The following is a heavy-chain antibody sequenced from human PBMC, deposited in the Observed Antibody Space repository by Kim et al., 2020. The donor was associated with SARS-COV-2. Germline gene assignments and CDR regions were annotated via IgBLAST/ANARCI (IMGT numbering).Heavy chain of an antibody. CDR3: ARDGIRGIDN. J-gene: IGHJ4*02. Sequence: KKSRADSVQSRFTMSRDKSKHTQFLQMNSLRAEDTAVYFCARDGIRGIDNWGQGTPVTVSS. V-gene: IGHV3-30*07. D-gene: IGHD1-1*01. CDR2: KK.